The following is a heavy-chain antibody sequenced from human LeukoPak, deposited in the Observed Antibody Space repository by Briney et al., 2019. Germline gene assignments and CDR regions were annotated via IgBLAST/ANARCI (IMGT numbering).Heavy chain of an antibody. J-gene: IGHJ5*02. CDR3: ARDEGGSTRPPPAYNWFDP. CDR2: IYYSGAT. V-gene: IGHV4-59*12. CDR1: GGSISSYY. Sequence: SETLSLTCTVSGGSISSYYWSWIRQPPGKGLEWIGRIYYSGATNYNPSLKSRVTMSIDTSNNHFSLKLSSVTAADTATYYCARDEGGSTRPPPAYNWFDPWGQGTLVTVSS. D-gene: IGHD1-1*01.